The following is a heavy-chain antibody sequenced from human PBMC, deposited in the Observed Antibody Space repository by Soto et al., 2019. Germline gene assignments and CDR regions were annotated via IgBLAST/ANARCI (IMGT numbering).Heavy chain of an antibody. Sequence: EVQLVESGGALVQPGGSLTLSCVASGYTFSGSSIHWVRQASGKGLEWIGRVRSKIDNYATAYTASLKGRFTISRDDSENTAYLQMNSLKTEDTAVYYCSRIVDWDLPSDFWGQGTLVTVSS. CDR3: SRIVDWDLPSDF. CDR1: GYTFSGSS. D-gene: IGHD1-26*01. V-gene: IGHV3-73*01. J-gene: IGHJ4*02. CDR2: VRSKIDNYAT.